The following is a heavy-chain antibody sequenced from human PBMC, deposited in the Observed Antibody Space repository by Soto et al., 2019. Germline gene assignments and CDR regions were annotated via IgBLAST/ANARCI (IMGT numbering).Heavy chain of an antibody. J-gene: IGHJ5*02. V-gene: IGHV1-18*01. CDR1: GYIFTSWR. CDR3: ARDSGGLDP. Sequence: GASVKVSCNASGYIFTSWRITWVRQAPGQGLEYMGWINPYNGKTNYAQKFQGRVTMTTDTSTNTAYMELGSLRSDDTALYYCARDSGGLDPWGQGTLVTVSS. CDR2: INPYNGKT.